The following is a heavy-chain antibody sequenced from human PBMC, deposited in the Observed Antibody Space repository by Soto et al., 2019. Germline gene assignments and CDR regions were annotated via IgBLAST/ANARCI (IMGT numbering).Heavy chain of an antibody. CDR1: GGSISSYY. V-gene: IGHV4-59*01. J-gene: IGHJ3*02. Sequence: SETLSLTCTVSGGSISSYYWSWIRQPPGKGLEWIGYIYYSGSTNYNPSLKSRVTISVDTSKNQFSLKLSSVTAADTAVYYCARGFWGGDWYHDAFDIWGQGTMVTVSS. CDR2: IYYSGST. CDR3: ARGFWGGDWYHDAFDI. D-gene: IGHD2-21*02.